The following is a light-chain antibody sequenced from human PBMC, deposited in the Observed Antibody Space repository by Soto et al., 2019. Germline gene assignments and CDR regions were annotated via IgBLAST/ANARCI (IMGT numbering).Light chain of an antibody. CDR1: QSVSSY. J-gene: IGKJ5*01. V-gene: IGKV3-11*01. Sequence: EIVLTQSPATLSLSPGERATLSCRASQSVSSYLAWYQQKPGQAPRLLIYDASNRATGIPARFSGSGSGTVFALTTSSLEPQDFAVYYGQQRSNWSPSSTLGHGTRLEIK. CDR3: QQRSNWSPSST. CDR2: DAS.